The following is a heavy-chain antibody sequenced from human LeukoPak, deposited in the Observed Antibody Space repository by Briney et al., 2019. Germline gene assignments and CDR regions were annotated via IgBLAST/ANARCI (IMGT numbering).Heavy chain of an antibody. CDR3: ARGTRGVRGVSIPWFDP. CDR2: IYYSGST. Sequence: SETLSLTCTVSGGSISSYYWSWIRQPPGKGLEWIGYIYYSGSTNYNPSLKSRVTISVDTSKNQFSLKLSSVTAADTAVYYCARGTRGVRGVSIPWFDPWGQGTLVTVSS. J-gene: IGHJ5*02. D-gene: IGHD3-10*01. V-gene: IGHV4-59*01. CDR1: GGSISSYY.